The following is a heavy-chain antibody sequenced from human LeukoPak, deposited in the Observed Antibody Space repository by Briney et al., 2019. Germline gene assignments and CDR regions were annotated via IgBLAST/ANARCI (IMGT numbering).Heavy chain of an antibody. Sequence: PGGSLRLSCAASGFSFYDYSMHWVRQAPGKGLEWVSLISWDGGSTYYADSVKGRFTISRDNSKNSLYLQMNSLRTEDTALYYCAKESIAVAAFDYWGQGTLVTVSS. CDR1: GFSFYDYS. CDR2: ISWDGGST. V-gene: IGHV3-43*01. J-gene: IGHJ4*02. CDR3: AKESIAVAAFDY. D-gene: IGHD6-19*01.